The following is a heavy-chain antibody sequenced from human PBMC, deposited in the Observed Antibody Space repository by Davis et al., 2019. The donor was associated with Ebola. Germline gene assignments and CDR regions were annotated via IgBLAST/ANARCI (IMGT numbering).Heavy chain of an antibody. J-gene: IGHJ5*02. D-gene: IGHD2-2*01. Sequence: GESLKISCKGSGYSFTSYWIGWVRQMPGKGLEWMGIIYPGDSDTRYSPSFQGQVTISADKSISTAYLQWSSLKASDTAMYYCARRGAWGYCSSTSCSNWFDPWGQGTLVTVSS. CDR2: IYPGDSDT. CDR3: ARRGAWGYCSSTSCSNWFDP. CDR1: GYSFTSYW. V-gene: IGHV5-51*01.